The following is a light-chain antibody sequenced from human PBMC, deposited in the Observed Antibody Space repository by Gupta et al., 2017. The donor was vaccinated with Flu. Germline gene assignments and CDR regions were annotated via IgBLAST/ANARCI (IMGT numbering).Light chain of an antibody. J-gene: IGLJ3*02. CDR3: EAWATRLNGYG. CDR2: VND. V-gene: IGLV1-51*01. CDR1: SSNIGRND. Sequence: SVLTQPPSLSAAPEQKVTISCSGSSSNIGRNDVSWYLQLPATANKRRMFVNDKRPSGITDRLAGYKAGTSDTTATHGLQAGEEADDDGEAWATRLNGYGFGGGTKLTVL.